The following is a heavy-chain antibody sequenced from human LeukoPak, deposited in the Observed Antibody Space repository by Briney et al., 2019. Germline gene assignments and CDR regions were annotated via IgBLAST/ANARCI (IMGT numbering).Heavy chain of an antibody. V-gene: IGHV4-4*07. Sequence: PSETLSLTCTVSGGSISSYYWSWIRQPAGKGLEWIGRIYTSGGINYNPSLKSRVTMSGDTSKKQFSLKLTSVTAADTAVYYCARRRYNSSWFNDAFDIWGQGTMVTVSS. CDR2: IYTSGGI. D-gene: IGHD6-13*01. J-gene: IGHJ3*02. CDR1: GGSISSYY. CDR3: ARRRYNSSWFNDAFDI.